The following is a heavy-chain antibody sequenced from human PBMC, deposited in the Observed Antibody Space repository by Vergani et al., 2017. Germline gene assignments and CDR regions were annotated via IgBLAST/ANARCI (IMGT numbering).Heavy chain of an antibody. CDR2: ISYDGSNK. D-gene: IGHD6-13*01. J-gene: IGHJ6*03. Sequence: QVQLVESGGGVVQPGRSLRLSCAASGFSFSSYGMHWVRQAPGKGLEWVAVISYDGSNKYYADSVKGRFTISRDNSKNTLYLQMNSLRAEDTAVYYCARPKVAAALYYYYMDVWGKG. V-gene: IGHV3-30*03. CDR3: ARPKVAAALYYYYMDV. CDR1: GFSFSSYG.